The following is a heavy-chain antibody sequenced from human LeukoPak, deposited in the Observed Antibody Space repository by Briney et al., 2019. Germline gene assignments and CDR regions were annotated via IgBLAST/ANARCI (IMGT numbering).Heavy chain of an antibody. CDR3: ARHYYDTSGYYIFDS. D-gene: IGHD3-22*01. V-gene: IGHV4-59*01. J-gene: IGHJ4*02. CDR1: GGSISNYY. Sequence: SETPSLTCTVSGGSISNYYWSWIRQPPGKGLEYIGYIYYSGSTDYNPSLKSRVTISVDTSKNQFSLKLSSVSAADTAVYYCARHYYDTSGYYIFDSWGQGTLVTVSS. CDR2: IYYSGST.